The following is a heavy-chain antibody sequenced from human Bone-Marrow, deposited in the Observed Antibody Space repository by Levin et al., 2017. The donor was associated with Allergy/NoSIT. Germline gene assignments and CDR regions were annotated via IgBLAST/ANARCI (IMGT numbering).Heavy chain of an antibody. CDR3: ARQAYGTRYYSRSPKNKEDDYYYMDV. CDR1: GASINNHH. J-gene: IGHJ6*03. D-gene: IGHD3-10*01. V-gene: IGHV4-59*11. Sequence: SETLSLTCTVSGASINNHHWSWIRQPPGKGLEWIGYMYKTSSANFNPSLKSRVTMSADMSKNQFSLSLSPVTAADTAVYYRARQAYGTRYYSRSPKNKEDDYYYMDVWGRGTTVTVSS. CDR2: MYKTSSA.